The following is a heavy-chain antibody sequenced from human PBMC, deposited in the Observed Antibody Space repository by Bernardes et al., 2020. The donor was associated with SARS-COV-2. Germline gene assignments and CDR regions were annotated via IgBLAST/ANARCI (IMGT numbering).Heavy chain of an antibody. CDR2: IRYSGTT. CDR3: ARLLGPCGSDSCFPWFDP. CDR1: GVSISAYY. D-gene: IGHD2-2*01. J-gene: IGHJ5*02. Sequence: PETLSLTCTVSGVSISAYYWPWIRQPPGKGLEWIAYIRYSGTTDYPPSLKSRATIRIDTSKNQFSLRLNSVTAADTAVYYCARLLGPCGSDSCFPWFDPWGQGTLVTVSS. V-gene: IGHV4-59*01.